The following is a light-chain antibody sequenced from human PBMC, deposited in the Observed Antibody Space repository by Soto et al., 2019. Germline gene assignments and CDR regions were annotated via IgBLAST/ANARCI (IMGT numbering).Light chain of an antibody. J-gene: IGLJ2*01. CDR3: SSYTTSSIVV. CDR2: DVS. CDR1: SSDVGGYNY. V-gene: IGLV2-14*01. Sequence: QSALTQPASVSGSPGQSITISCTGTSSDVGGYNYVSWYQQHPGKAPKVIIYDVSNRPSGVSDRFSGSKSGNTASLTISGLQAEDEADYYCSSYTTSSIVVFGGGTKLTAL.